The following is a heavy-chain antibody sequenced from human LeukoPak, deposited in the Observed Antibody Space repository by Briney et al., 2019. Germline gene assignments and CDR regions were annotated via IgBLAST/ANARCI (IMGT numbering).Heavy chain of an antibody. CDR1: GFAFSSYS. V-gene: IGHV3-48*01. Sequence: PGGSLRLSCAASGFAFSSYSMNWVRQAPGKGLEWVSYISSGSNTINYADSVKGRFTISRDNSKNTLYLQMNSLRAEDTAVYYCANQDYGDYATPWFDPWGQGTLVTVSS. D-gene: IGHD4-17*01. J-gene: IGHJ5*02. CDR3: ANQDYGDYATPWFDP. CDR2: ISSGSNTI.